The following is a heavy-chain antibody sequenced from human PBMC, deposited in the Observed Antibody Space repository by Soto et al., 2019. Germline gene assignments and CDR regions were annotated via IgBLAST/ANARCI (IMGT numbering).Heavy chain of an antibody. CDR1: GFTVSSND. CDR3: TGDSEDGTKGRWFDV. J-gene: IGHJ5*02. V-gene: IGHV3-53*01. CDR2: IYSGGTT. Sequence: QLEESGGGLIQPGGSLRLSCAASGFTVSSNDMNWVRQAPGKGLEWVSIIYSGGTTYYADSVKGRFTISRDNSKNTVFLQVNSLRIEDTAVYYCTGDSEDGTKGRWFDVWGQGTLVIVSS. D-gene: IGHD2-15*01.